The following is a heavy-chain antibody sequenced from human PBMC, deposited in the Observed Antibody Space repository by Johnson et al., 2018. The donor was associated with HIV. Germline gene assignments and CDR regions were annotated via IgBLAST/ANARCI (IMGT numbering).Heavy chain of an antibody. D-gene: IGHD4-23*01. Sequence: VQLVESGGGLVQPGGSLRLSCAASGFTVSNNYMSWVHQAPGKGLEWVSVIYSGGSTHYADSVKGRFTISRDNSKNTLYLQMNSLRVEDTAVYYCAKVWTTVVTYDAFDIWGQGTMVTVFS. CDR2: IYSGGST. J-gene: IGHJ3*02. V-gene: IGHV3-66*01. CDR1: GFTVSNNY. CDR3: AKVWTTVVTYDAFDI.